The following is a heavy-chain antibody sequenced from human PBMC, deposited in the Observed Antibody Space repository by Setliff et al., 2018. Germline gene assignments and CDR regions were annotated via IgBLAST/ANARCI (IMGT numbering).Heavy chain of an antibody. D-gene: IGHD6-13*01. Sequence: PGGSLRLSCAASGFTFSNYAMSWVRQAPGKGLEWVSAISGSGAISYADSVKGRFTISRGNSKNTLYLQMNSLRAEDTAVYYCAKWAHSSSWYTLGYWGQGTLVTVSS. CDR1: GFTFSNYA. CDR3: AKWAHSSSWYTLGY. J-gene: IGHJ4*02. V-gene: IGHV3-23*01. CDR2: ISGSGAI.